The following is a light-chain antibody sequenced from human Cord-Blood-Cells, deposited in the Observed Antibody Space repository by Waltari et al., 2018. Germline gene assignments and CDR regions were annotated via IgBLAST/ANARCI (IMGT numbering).Light chain of an antibody. CDR3: QQYYSTPQT. V-gene: IGKV4-1*01. Sequence: DIVMTQSPDSLAVSLGERDTINCKSSQSVLYSSNNKNYLAWYQQKPGQPPKLLIYWASTRESGVPDRFSGSGSGTDFTLTISSLQAEDVAVYYCQQYYSTPQTFGPGTKVDIK. CDR1: QSVLYSSNNKNY. J-gene: IGKJ3*01. CDR2: WAS.